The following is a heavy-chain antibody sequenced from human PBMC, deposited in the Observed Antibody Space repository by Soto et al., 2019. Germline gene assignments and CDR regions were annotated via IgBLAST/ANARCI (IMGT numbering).Heavy chain of an antibody. D-gene: IGHD6-13*01. V-gene: IGHV4-30-4*01. CDR1: GGSISSGDYY. CDR2: IYYSGDT. Sequence: PSETLSLTCTVSGGSISSGDYYWSWIRQPPGKGLEWIGYIYYSGDTNYNPSLKSRVILSVDKSKNQFFLKVNSVTAADTAVYYCARGERQQQRDTWGRGILVTV. CDR3: ARGERQQQRDT. J-gene: IGHJ5*02.